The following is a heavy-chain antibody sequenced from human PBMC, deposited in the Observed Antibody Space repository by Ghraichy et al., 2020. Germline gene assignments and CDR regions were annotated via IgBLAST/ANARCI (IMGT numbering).Heavy chain of an antibody. CDR3: AREIQAGTVYYFDY. D-gene: IGHD3/OR15-3a*01. J-gene: IGHJ4*02. Sequence: PKIGGTNYAQNFQGRVTMTRDTSTSTAYMALNWVKSDDTAIYYCAREIQAGTVYYFDYWGQGTPVTVS. CDR2: PKIGGT. V-gene: IGHV1-2*02.